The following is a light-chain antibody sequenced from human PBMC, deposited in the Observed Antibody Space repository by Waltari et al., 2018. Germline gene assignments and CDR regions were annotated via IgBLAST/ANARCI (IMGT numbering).Light chain of an antibody. CDR2: EEN. Sequence: QSVLTQAPSVSAAPGQTVTISCSGTTPNIGNNYVSWYQQLPGAAPKIVIYEENRRPVGIPDRFSGSKSGASATLGITGLQTGDEADYYCGSWDSSLGIGVLGGGTRLTVL. CDR3: GSWDSSLGIGV. J-gene: IGLJ3*02. CDR1: TPNIGNNY. V-gene: IGLV1-51*01.